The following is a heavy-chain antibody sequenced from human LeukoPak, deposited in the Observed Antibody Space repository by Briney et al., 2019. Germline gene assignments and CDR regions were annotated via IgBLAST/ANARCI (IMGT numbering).Heavy chain of an antibody. CDR1: GFTLSDYW. CDR3: AREMITPGHHYFDY. V-gene: IGHV3-74*01. Sequence: GGSLRLSCAASGFTLSDYWMHWVRQAPGKGLMWVSRMDSDGRFTTYADSVKGRFTISRDNARNTLYLQINSLRAEDTAVYYCAREMITPGHHYFDYWGQGTLFTVSS. CDR2: MDSDGRFT. D-gene: IGHD3-16*01. J-gene: IGHJ4*02.